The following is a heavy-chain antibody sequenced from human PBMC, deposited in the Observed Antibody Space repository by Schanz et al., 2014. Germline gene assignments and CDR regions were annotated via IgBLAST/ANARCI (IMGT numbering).Heavy chain of an antibody. J-gene: IGHJ4*02. CDR2: ISSSSNYY. D-gene: IGHD2-8*01. CDR3: AREYASTWFESNVMAGRIDN. V-gene: IGHV3-21*01. Sequence: EVQLVESGGGLVKSGGSLRLSYATSGFIFTSYSMHWVRQAPGKGLEWVSSISSSSNYYYYADSVKGRFTISRDAAKDSLFLQMTSLRADDTAVYFCAREYASTWFESNVMAGRIDNWGQGTLVTVSS. CDR1: GFIFTSYS.